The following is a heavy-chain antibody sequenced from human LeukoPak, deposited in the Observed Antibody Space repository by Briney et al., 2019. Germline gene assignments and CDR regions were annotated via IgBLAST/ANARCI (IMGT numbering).Heavy chain of an antibody. V-gene: IGHV3-30*04. CDR3: ARRSSGSPPYYFDY. CDR1: GFTFGTYA. Sequence: AGGSLRLSCAASGFTFGTYAMHWVRQAPGKGLEWVAVISYDGSKKYYADSVKGRFTISRDNSKNTLYLQMNSLRAEDTAVYYCARRSSGSPPYYFDYWGQGTLVTVSS. J-gene: IGHJ4*02. CDR2: ISYDGSKK. D-gene: IGHD1-26*01.